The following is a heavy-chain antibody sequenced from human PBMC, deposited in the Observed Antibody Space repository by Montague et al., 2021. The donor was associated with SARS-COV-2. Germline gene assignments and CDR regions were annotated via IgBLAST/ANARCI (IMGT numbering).Heavy chain of an antibody. CDR1: GGSISSYY. Sequence: SETLSLTCTVSGGSISSYYWSWIRQPPGKGLEWIGYIYYSGSTNYSPSLKSRVTISVDTSKNQFSLKLSSVTAADTAAYYCARVVAAAGTPVFDYWGQGTLVTVSS. CDR3: ARVVAAAGTPVFDY. D-gene: IGHD6-13*01. V-gene: IGHV4-59*01. CDR2: IYYSGST. J-gene: IGHJ4*02.